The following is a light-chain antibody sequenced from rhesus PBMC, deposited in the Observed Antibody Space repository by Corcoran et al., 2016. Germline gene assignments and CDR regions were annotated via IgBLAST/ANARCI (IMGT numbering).Light chain of an antibody. V-gene: IGKV1-33*02. CDR3: QQHNSHPFT. CDR1: QGISHW. CDR2: AAS. J-gene: IGKJ3*01. Sequence: DIQMTQSPSSLSASVGDRVTITCQASQGISHWLAWYQQKPGNAPKLLIYAASSVQRGVPSRFSGIGAGTDFTLTISSLQPEDSAAYYCQQHNSHPFTFGPGTKLDIK.